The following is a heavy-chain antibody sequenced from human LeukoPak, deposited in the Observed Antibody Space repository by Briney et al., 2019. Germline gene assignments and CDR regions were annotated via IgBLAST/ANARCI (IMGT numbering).Heavy chain of an antibody. J-gene: IGHJ3*01. D-gene: IGHD3-16*01. CDR3: ARRRLGDAFDV. Sequence: SETLSLTCTVSGGSINGYYWTWIRQPPGKGLEWIGYIYYSGGTNYNPSLKSRVTLSVHTSKNQFSLRLSSVTAADTAMYYCARRRLGDAFDVWGQGTMVTVSS. CDR1: GGSINGYY. CDR2: IYYSGGT. V-gene: IGHV4-59*08.